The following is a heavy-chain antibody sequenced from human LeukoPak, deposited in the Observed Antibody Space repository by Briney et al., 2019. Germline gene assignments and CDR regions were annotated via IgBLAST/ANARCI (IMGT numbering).Heavy chain of an antibody. CDR1: GFTFSSYS. CDR3: AKDEVGGHFEY. Sequence: GGSLRLSCAASGFTFSSYSVNWVRQAPGKGLEWVSFISSSSSYIYYADSVKGRFTISRDNAKNSLYLQMNSLRAEDTAVYYCAKDEVGGHFEYWGQGTLVTVSS. CDR2: ISSSSSYI. D-gene: IGHD1-26*01. V-gene: IGHV3-21*01. J-gene: IGHJ4*02.